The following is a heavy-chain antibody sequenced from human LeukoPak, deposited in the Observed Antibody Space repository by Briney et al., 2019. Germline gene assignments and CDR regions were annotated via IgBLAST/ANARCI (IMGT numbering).Heavy chain of an antibody. CDR3: ARPGYSRFEFAFDI. Sequence: PSETLSLTCAVYGGSFSGYYWSWIRQPPGKGLEWIGEINHSGSTNYNPSLKSRVTISVDTSKNQFSLKLSSVTAADTAVYYCARPGYSRFEFAFDIWGQGTMVTVSS. CDR2: INHSGST. CDR1: GGSFSGYY. J-gene: IGHJ3*02. D-gene: IGHD6-13*01. V-gene: IGHV4-34*01.